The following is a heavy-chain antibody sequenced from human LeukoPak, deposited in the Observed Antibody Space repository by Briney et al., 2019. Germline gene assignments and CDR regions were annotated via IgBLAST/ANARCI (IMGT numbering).Heavy chain of an antibody. Sequence: PGGSLRLSCAASGFTFDDYAMHWVRQAPGKGLEWVSGISWNSGSIGYADSVKGRFTISRDNAKNSLYLQMNSLRAEGTALYYCAKDRANWNGAFDIWGQGTMVTVSS. CDR3: AKDRANWNGAFDI. D-gene: IGHD1-1*01. CDR2: ISWNSGSI. J-gene: IGHJ3*02. CDR1: GFTFDDYA. V-gene: IGHV3-9*01.